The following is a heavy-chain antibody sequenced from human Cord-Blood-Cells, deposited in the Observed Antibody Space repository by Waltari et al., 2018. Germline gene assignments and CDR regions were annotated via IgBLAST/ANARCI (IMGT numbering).Heavy chain of an antibody. D-gene: IGHD3-16*01. CDR3: ARGGGADY. J-gene: IGHJ4*02. CDR1: GFTFSSYW. V-gene: IGHV3-7*04. CDR2: IKQDGSEK. Sequence: EVQLVESGGGLVQPGGSLRLSCAASGFTFSSYWMSWVRQAPGKGLEWGANIKQDGSEKNDVDAVKGRFTISRDNAKNSLYLQMNSLRAEDTAGYFCARGGGADYWGQGTLVTVSS.